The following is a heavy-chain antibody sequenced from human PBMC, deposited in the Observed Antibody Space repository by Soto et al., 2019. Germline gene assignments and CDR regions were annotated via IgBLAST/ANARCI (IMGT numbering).Heavy chain of an antibody. CDR1: GFTFSSYA. Sequence: QVQLVESGGGVVQPGRSLRLSCAASGFTFSSYAMHWVRQAPGKGLEWVAVISYDGSNKYYADSVKGRFTISRDNSKNTLYLQMNILRAEDTAVDYRASGQLLRYFDWSPEGGYWGQGTLVAVSS. CDR3: ASGQLLRYFDWSPEGGY. J-gene: IGHJ4*02. CDR2: ISYDGSNK. D-gene: IGHD3-9*01. V-gene: IGHV3-30-3*01.